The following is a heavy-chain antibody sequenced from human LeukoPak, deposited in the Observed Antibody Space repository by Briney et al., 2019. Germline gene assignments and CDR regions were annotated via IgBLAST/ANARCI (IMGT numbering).Heavy chain of an antibody. CDR1: GFTFDDYA. J-gene: IGHJ6*02. CDR2: ISWNSGSI. CDR3: AKGRSQRTYYYYYGMDV. V-gene: IGHV3-9*01. Sequence: GGSLRLSCAASGFTFDDYAMHWVRQAPEKGLEWVSGISWNSGSIGYADSVKGRFTISRDNAKNSLYLQMNSLRAEDTALYYCAKGRSQRTYYYYYGMDVWGQGTTVTVSS.